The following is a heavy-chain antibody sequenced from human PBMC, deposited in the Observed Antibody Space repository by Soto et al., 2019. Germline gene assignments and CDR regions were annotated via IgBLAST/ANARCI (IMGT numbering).Heavy chain of an antibody. CDR1: GGSFSGYC. CDR2: INHSGST. Sequence: SETLSLTCAVYGGSFSGYCWSWIRQPPGKGLEWIGEINHSGSTNYNPSLKSRVTISVDTSKNQFSLKLSSVTAADTAVYYCARLPDAFDIWGRGTMVTVSS. V-gene: IGHV4-34*01. J-gene: IGHJ3*02. CDR3: ARLPDAFDI.